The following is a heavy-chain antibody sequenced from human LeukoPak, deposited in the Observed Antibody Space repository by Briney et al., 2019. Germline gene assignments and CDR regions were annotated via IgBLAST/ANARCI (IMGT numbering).Heavy chain of an antibody. D-gene: IGHD3-10*01. Sequence: EASVKVSCKASGYTFTSYGISWVRQAPGQGLEWMGWISAYNGNTNYAQKLQGRVTMTTDTSTSTAYMELRSLRFDDTAVYYCARATPLWFGELLFAWFDPWGQGTLVTVSS. CDR2: ISAYNGNT. CDR1: GYTFTSYG. CDR3: ARATPLWFGELLFAWFDP. J-gene: IGHJ5*02. V-gene: IGHV1-18*01.